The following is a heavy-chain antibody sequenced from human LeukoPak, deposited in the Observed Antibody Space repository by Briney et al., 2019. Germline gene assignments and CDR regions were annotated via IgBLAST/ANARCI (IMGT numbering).Heavy chain of an antibody. CDR1: GFTLSSHN. D-gene: IGHD3-10*01. CDR3: ARPGITAFDI. V-gene: IGHV3-48*01. CDR2: ISGSGSIT. J-gene: IGHJ3*02. Sequence: GGPLRLSCVASGFTLSSHNINWVRQAPGKGLEWVSHISGSGSITYYGDSVKGRITISRDNAKNSVSLYMNSLRAEDSAVYYCARPGITAFDIWGQGTMVTVSS.